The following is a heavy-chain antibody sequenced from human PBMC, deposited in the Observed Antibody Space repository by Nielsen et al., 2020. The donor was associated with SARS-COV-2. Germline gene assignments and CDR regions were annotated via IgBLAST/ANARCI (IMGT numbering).Heavy chain of an antibody. CDR3: ARNEYSYGSGIHY. V-gene: IGHV1-46*01. J-gene: IGHJ4*02. CDR1: GYTLTELS. Sequence: ASVKVSCKVSGYTLTELSMHWVRQAPGQGLEWMGIINPSGGRATYTQKFRGRVTMTSDTSTSTVYMELSSLRSDDTAVYYCARNEYSYGSGIHYWGQGTQLTVSS. D-gene: IGHD3-10*01. CDR2: INPSGGRA.